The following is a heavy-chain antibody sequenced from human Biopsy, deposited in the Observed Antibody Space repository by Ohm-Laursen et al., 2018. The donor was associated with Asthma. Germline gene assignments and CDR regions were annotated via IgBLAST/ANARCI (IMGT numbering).Heavy chain of an antibody. V-gene: IGHV7-4-1*01. D-gene: IGHD5-12*01. CDR2: VNTNSGTP. CDR3: TRAGSTFVADY. Sequence: SSVKVSCNASGYTFNSVAVMWVRQAPGQGLEWMGWVNTNSGTPTYVQGFSGRFVFSLDPSVATAYLQIDSLRSEDTGVYYCTRAGSTFVADYWGQGTLVTVSS. CDR1: GYTFNSVA. J-gene: IGHJ4*01.